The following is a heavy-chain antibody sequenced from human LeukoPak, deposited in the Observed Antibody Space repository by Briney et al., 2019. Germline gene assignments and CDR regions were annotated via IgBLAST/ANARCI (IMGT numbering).Heavy chain of an antibody. CDR1: GGSFSGYY. CDR2: INHSGST. V-gene: IGHV4-34*01. Sequence: SETLSLTCAVYGGSFSGYYWSGIRQPPGKGLEWIGEINHSGSTNYNPSLKSRVTISVDTSKNQFSLNLSSVTAAATAVYYCARVSLRYYYYGMDVWGRGTTVTVSS. CDR3: ARVSLRYYYYGMDV. J-gene: IGHJ6*04.